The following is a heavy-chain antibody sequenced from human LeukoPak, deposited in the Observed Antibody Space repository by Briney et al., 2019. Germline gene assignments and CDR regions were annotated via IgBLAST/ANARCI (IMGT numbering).Heavy chain of an antibody. V-gene: IGHV3-9*03. Sequence: TGGSLRLSCAASGFTFDDYAMHWVRHAPGKGLEWVSGISWNGGSIGYADSVKGRFTISRDNAKNSLYLQMNNLRAEDMALYYCAKDTSRRSAVRVMDVWGKGTTVTVSS. CDR2: ISWNGGSI. CDR1: GFTFDDYA. D-gene: IGHD3-10*01. CDR3: AKDTSRRSAVRVMDV. J-gene: IGHJ6*03.